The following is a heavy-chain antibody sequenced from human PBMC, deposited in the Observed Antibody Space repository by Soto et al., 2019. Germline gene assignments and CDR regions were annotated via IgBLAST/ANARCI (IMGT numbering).Heavy chain of an antibody. CDR1: GYTFTSYY. J-gene: IGHJ6*03. CDR3: ARDYYGSGSTLSHYYMDV. CDR2: INPSGGST. Sequence: ASVKVSCKASGYTFTSYYMHWVRQAPGQGLEWMGIINPSGGSTSYAQKFQGRVTMTRDTSTSTVYMELSSLRSEDTALYYCARDYYGSGSTLSHYYMDVWDKGTTVTVSS. D-gene: IGHD3-10*01. V-gene: IGHV1-46*01.